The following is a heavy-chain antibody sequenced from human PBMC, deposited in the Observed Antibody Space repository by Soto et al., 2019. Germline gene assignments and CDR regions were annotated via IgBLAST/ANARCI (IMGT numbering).Heavy chain of an antibody. CDR1: GASITMSY. D-gene: IGHD3-22*01. V-gene: IGHV4-59*01. J-gene: IGHJ3*02. Sequence: SETLSLTCIGSGASITMSYWSWIRQSQGKGLEWIGYVHFSGSTNYNPSLKSRVTISVDTSKNQFSLKLSSVAAADTAVYYCAIGYYDSSGQSNSFD. CDR2: VHFSGST. CDR3: AIGYYDSSGQSNSFD.